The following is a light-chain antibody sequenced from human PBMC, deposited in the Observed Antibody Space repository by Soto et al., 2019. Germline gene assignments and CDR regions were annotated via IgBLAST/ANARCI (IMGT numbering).Light chain of an antibody. CDR1: QSVDSTF. V-gene: IGKV3-20*01. CDR3: QQYMSSVT. CDR2: GVS. Sequence: EIVLTQSPGSLSLSPGERATLSCRASQSVDSTFFAWYQKKPGQAPRLLMYGVSKRATGIPDSFSGSGSRTDFTLTISILGPEDFAVYYCQQYMSSVTFGQGTRVDIK. J-gene: IGKJ1*01.